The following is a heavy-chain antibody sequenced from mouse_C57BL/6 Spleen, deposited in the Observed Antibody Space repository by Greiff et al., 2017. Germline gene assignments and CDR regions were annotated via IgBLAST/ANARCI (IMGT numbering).Heavy chain of an antibody. D-gene: IGHD1-1*01. J-gene: IGHJ2*01. V-gene: IGHV1-53*01. CDR1: GYTFTSYW. CDR3: ARSGDYYGSIYFDY. CDR2: INPSNGGT. Sequence: QVQLQQPGTELVKPGASVKLSCKASGYTFTSYWMHWVKQRPGQGLEWIGNINPSNGGTNYNEKFKSKATLTVDNSASTAYMQRSSLTSEDSAVYYCARSGDYYGSIYFDYWGQGTTLTVSS.